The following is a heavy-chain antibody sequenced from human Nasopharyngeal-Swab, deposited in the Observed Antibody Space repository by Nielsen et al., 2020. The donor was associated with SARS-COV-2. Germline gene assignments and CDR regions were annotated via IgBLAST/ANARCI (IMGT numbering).Heavy chain of an antibody. CDR1: GFSLSTSGIC. CDR2: IDWDDDK. CDR3: ARMDTAMVAIDY. V-gene: IGHV2-70*11. D-gene: IGHD5-18*01. Sequence: SGPTLVQPTQTLTLTCTFSGFSLSTSGICVSWIRQPPGKALEWLARIDWDDDKYYSTSLKTRLTISKDTSKNQVVLTMTNMDPVDTATYYCARMDTAMVAIDYWGQGTLVTVSS. J-gene: IGHJ4*02.